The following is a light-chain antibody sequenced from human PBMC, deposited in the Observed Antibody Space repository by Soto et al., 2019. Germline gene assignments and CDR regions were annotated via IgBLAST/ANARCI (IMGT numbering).Light chain of an antibody. Sequence: DIQVTQSPSFLSASVGGRCTITGLAIQGIRNYLAWYEQKAGKAPSLLIHTASTLQSGVPSRFSGSGSGTAFTLTISSLPPEDFATYYCQQRNSYPITFGQGTRLEIK. CDR3: QQRNSYPIT. CDR2: TAS. V-gene: IGKV1-9*01. J-gene: IGKJ5*01. CDR1: QGIRNY.